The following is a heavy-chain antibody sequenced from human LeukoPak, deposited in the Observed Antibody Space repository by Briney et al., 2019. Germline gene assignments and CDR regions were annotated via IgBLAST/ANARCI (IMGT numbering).Heavy chain of an antibody. Sequence: SETLSLTCTVSGGSISSGDYYWSWIRQPPGKGLEWIGYIYYSGSTYYNPSLKSRVTISVDKSKNQFSLRLTSVTAADTAVYFCARMVPAGTHNYWGQGLLVTVSS. CDR2: IYYSGST. V-gene: IGHV4-30-4*01. D-gene: IGHD2-2*01. CDR1: GGSISSGDYY. CDR3: ARMVPAGTHNY. J-gene: IGHJ4*02.